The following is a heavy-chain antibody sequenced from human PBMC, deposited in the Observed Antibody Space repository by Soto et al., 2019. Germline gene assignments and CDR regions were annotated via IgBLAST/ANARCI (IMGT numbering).Heavy chain of an antibody. CDR3: TTVGTGHAFDI. CDR1: GFTFSNAW. J-gene: IGHJ3*02. Sequence: EVQLVESGGGLVKPGGSLRLSCAASGFTFSNAWMSWVRQAPGKGLEWVGRIKSKTDGGKTDYAAPVKGRFTISRYDSKNTLYLQMNSLKTEDTAVYYCTTVGTGHAFDIWGQGTMVTGSS. D-gene: IGHD1-7*01. CDR2: IKSKTDGGKT. V-gene: IGHV3-15*01.